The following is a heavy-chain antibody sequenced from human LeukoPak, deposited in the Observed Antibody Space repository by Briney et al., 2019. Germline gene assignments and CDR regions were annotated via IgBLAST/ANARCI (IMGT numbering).Heavy chain of an antibody. J-gene: IGHJ4*02. CDR3: ARDLHRTVVVPHYFDY. CDR2: IKQDGSEK. V-gene: IGHV3-7*01. Sequence: GGSLRLSCAASGFTFSTYRMSWVRQAPGKGLEWVANIKQDGSEKHYVDSVKGRFTISRDNAKNSLYLQMNSLRAEDTAVYYCARDLHRTVVVPHYFDYWGQGTLVTVSS. D-gene: IGHD3-22*01. CDR1: GFTFSTYR.